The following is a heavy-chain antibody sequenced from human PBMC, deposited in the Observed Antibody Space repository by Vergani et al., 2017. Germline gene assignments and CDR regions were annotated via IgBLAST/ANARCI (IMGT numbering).Heavy chain of an antibody. CDR2: IYYSGST. Sequence: QLQLQESGPGLVKPSETLSLTCTVSGGSISSSSYYWGWIRQPPGKGLEWIGSIYYSGSTYYNPSLKSRVTISVDTSKNQFSLKLSSVTAADTAVYYCASGELGMGAFDIWGQGTLVTVSS. CDR3: ASGELGMGAFDI. V-gene: IGHV4-39*07. CDR1: GGSISSSSYY. J-gene: IGHJ4*02. D-gene: IGHD7-27*01.